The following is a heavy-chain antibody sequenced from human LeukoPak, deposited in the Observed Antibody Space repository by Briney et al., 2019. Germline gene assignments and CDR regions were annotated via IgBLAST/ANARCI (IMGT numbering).Heavy chain of an antibody. CDR1: GASMNGYF. CDR3: ARGGYSSSWYFDY. CDR2: IYSSGNT. J-gene: IGHJ4*02. D-gene: IGHD6-13*01. V-gene: IGHV4-4*07. Sequence: PSETLSLTCTVSGASMNGYFWSWIRQPAGKGLEWIGRIYSSGNTNYNPSLKSRVIMSVDTSKNQFSLKLSSVTAADTAVYYCARGGYSSSWYFDYWGQGTLVTVSS.